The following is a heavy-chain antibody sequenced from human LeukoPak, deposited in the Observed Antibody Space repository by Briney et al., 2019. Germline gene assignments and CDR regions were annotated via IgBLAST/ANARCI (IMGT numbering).Heavy chain of an antibody. J-gene: IGHJ6*04. V-gene: IGHV1-69*13. CDR1: GGTFSRYA. CDR2: ITPIFGTA. CDR3: ASGVGYGSGSDYYYYYGMDV. Sequence: ASVKVSCKASGGTFSRYAISWVRQAPGQGLEWMGGITPIFGTANYAQKFQGRVTITADESTSTAYMELSSLRSEDTAVYYCASGVGYGSGSDYYYYYGMDVWGKGTTVTVSS. D-gene: IGHD3-10*01.